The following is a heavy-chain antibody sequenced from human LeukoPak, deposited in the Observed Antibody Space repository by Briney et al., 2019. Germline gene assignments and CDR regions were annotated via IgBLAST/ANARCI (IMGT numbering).Heavy chain of an antibody. J-gene: IGHJ4*02. CDR2: IYYSGST. D-gene: IGHD5-12*01. CDR3: ASLMRGYSGYDWAYYLDY. V-gene: IGHV4-31*03. Sequence: TSETLSLTCTVSGGSISSGGYYWSWIRQHPGKGLEWIGYIYYSGSTYYNPSLKSRVTISVDTSKNQFSLKLSSVTAADTAVYYCASLMRGYSGYDWAYYLDYWGQGTLVTVSS. CDR1: GGSISSGGYY.